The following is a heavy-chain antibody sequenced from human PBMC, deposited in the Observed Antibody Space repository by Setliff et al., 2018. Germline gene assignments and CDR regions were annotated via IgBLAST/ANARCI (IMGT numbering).Heavy chain of an antibody. CDR2: ISYDGINK. Sequence: PGESLKISCAASGFTFARFAMHWVRQAPGKGLEWVAVISYDGINKYYADSVKGRFTISRDNAKNTLFLQMKSLRAEDTAVYYCARDRDGHFQLWGRGTLVTVSS. CDR3: ARDRDGHFQL. V-gene: IGHV3-30*07. J-gene: IGHJ1*01. CDR1: GFTFARFA.